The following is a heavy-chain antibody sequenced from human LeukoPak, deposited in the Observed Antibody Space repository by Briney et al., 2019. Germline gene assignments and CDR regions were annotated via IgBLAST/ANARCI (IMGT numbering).Heavy chain of an antibody. V-gene: IGHV4-59*01. CDR2: IYYSGST. Sequence: PSETLSLTCTVSGGSISSYYWSWIRQPPGKGLEWIGYIYYSGSTNYNPPLKSRVTISVDTSKNQFSLKLSSVTAADTAVYYCAREYSSSFDYWGQGTLVTVSS. CDR1: GGSISSYY. D-gene: IGHD6-6*01. J-gene: IGHJ4*02. CDR3: AREYSSSFDY.